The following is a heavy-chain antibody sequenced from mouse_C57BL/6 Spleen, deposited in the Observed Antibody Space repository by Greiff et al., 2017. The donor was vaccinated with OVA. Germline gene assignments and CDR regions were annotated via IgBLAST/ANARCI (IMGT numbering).Heavy chain of an antibody. CDR1: GYTFTSYW. CDR3: ARTGGEYFDY. CDR2: IHPNSGST. J-gene: IGHJ2*01. V-gene: IGHV1-64*01. Sequence: VQLQQPGAELVKPGASVMLSCKASGYTFTSYWMHWVKQRPGQGLEWIGMIHPNSGSTNYNEKFKSKATLTVDKSSSTAYMQLSSLTSEDSAVYYCARTGGEYFDYWGQGTTLTVSS.